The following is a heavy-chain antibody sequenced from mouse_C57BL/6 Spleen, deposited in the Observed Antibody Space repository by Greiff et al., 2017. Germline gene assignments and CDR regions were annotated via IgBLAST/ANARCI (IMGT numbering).Heavy chain of an antibody. CDR2: ISDGGSYT. Sequence: EVMLVESGGGLVKPGGSLKLSCAASGFTFSSYAMSWVRQTPEKRLEWVATISDGGSYTYYPDNVKGRFTISRDNAKNNLYLQMSHLKSEDTAMYYCARDRTGSDYWGQGTTLTVSS. J-gene: IGHJ2*01. D-gene: IGHD4-1*01. CDR1: GFTFSSYA. V-gene: IGHV5-4*01. CDR3: ARDRTGSDY.